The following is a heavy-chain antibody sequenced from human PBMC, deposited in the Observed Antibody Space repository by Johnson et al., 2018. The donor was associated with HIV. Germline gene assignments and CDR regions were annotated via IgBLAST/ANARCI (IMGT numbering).Heavy chain of an antibody. Sequence: VQLVESEGGLVQPGRSLRLSCAASGFTFDDHAMHWVRQAPGKGLEWVSGIIWNSGSIAYADSVKGRFTISRDNAKNSLYLQMNSLRAEDTALYYCAKDRFRVGTTMAESGAFDIWGQGTMVTVSS. CDR1: GFTFDDHA. J-gene: IGHJ3*02. D-gene: IGHD5-18*01. V-gene: IGHV3-9*01. CDR2: IIWNSGSI. CDR3: AKDRFRVGTTMAESGAFDI.